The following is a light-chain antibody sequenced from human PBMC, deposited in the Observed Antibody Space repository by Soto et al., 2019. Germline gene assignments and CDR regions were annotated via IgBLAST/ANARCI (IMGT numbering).Light chain of an antibody. J-gene: IGKJ1*01. CDR1: QSVSSSY. CDR2: GAS. Sequence: EIVLTQSPGTLSLSPGERATLSCRASQSVSSSYLVWYQQKPGQAPRLLIYGASGRATGIPDRFSGSGSGTDFTLTISRLEPEDFAVYYCQQYGSSAWTFGQGTKVEIK. V-gene: IGKV3-20*01. CDR3: QQYGSSAWT.